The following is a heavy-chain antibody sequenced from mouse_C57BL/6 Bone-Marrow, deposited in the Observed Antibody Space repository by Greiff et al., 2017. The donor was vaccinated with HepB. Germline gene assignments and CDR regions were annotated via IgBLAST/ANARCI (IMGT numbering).Heavy chain of an antibody. V-gene: IGHV1-5*01. CDR3: TRSYLLLRFFFAY. D-gene: IGHD1-1*01. CDR2: IYPGNSDT. J-gene: IGHJ3*01. CDR1: GYTFTSYW. Sequence: EVQLQQSGTVLARPGASVKMSCKTSGYTFTSYWMHWVKQRPGQGLEWIGAIYPGNSDTSYNQKFKGKAKLTAVTSASTAYMELSSLTNEDSAVYYCTRSYLLLRFFFAYWGQGTLVTVSA.